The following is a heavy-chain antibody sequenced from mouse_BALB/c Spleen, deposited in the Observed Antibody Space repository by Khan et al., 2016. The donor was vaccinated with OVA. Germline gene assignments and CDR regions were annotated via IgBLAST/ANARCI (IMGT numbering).Heavy chain of an antibody. J-gene: IGHJ3*01. D-gene: IGHD1-1*01. CDR3: ARAFYYGAWFAY. Sequence: VELVESGPGLVAPSQTLSITCTVSGFSVTNYGVHWVRQPPGKGLEWLGVIWAGGSTNRNSALMSRLSISKDDSKSQVFLTMNSLQTDDTAIYXCARAFYYGAWFAYWGQWTLVTVSA. CDR1: GFSVTNYG. CDR2: IWAGGST. V-gene: IGHV2-9*02.